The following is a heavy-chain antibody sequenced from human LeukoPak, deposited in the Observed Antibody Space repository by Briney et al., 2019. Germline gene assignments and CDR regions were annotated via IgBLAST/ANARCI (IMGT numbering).Heavy chain of an antibody. V-gene: IGHV3-48*03. D-gene: IGHD2-15*01. CDR3: ARAGRKSRGVDIVRKKETVYYYYLDV. J-gene: IGHJ6*03. CDR1: GFTFSSYE. Sequence: GGSLRLPCAASGFTFSSYEMNWVRQAPGKGLEWVSYISSSGSTIYYADSVKGRFTISRDNAKNSLYLQMNSLRVEDTAVYYCARAGRKSRGVDIVRKKETVYYYYLDVWGKGTTVTVSS. CDR2: ISSSGSTI.